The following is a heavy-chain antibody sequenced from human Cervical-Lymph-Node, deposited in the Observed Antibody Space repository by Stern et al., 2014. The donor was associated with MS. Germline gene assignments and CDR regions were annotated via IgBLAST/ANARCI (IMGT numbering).Heavy chain of an antibody. CDR1: GFTFSDYY. V-gene: IGHV3-11*01. J-gene: IGHJ6*02. D-gene: IGHD3-10*02. CDR2: LSSHGTNT. CDR3: ARCHVPRKAFAMDV. Sequence: VQLVESGGGLVQPGGSLRLSCAASGFTFSDYYMTWIRQAPGRGLEWNSHLSSHGTNTYYVDSVKCRFTISRDNAKNLLYLQMNSLRAEDAAVYYCARCHVPRKAFAMDVWGQGTTVSVSS.